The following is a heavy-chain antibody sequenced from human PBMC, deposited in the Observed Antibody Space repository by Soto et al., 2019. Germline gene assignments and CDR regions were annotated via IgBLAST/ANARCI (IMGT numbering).Heavy chain of an antibody. J-gene: IGHJ4*02. Sequence: PGGSLRLSCAGSGFTFDDYTMHWVRQAPGKGLEWVSLIFWDGSNTHYADSVKGRFTISRDNRKNSLYLQMDRLRTEDTALYYCAKDMAYGGPSRPLDSWGKAPPVTASP. CDR2: IFWDGSNT. CDR1: GFTFDDYT. CDR3: AKDMAYGGPSRPLDS. D-gene: IGHD4-17*01. V-gene: IGHV3-43*01.